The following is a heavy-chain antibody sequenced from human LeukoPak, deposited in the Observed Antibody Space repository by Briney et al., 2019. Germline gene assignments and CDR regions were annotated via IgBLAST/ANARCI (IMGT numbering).Heavy chain of an antibody. V-gene: IGHV3-43*02. Sequence: PGGSLRLSCAASGFTFDDYALHWVRQAPGKGLEWVSLISGDGGSTYYADSVKGRFTISRDNSKNSLYLQMNSLRTEDTALYYGAKVSASSWLGAFDIWGQGTMVTVSS. D-gene: IGHD6-13*01. CDR3: AKVSASSWLGAFDI. CDR1: GFTFDDYA. CDR2: ISGDGGST. J-gene: IGHJ3*02.